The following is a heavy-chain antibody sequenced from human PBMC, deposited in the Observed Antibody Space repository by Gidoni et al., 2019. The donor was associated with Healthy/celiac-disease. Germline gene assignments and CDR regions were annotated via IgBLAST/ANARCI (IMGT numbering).Heavy chain of an antibody. Sequence: QVQLVESGGGVVQPGRSLRLSCAASGFTFSSYGMHWVRQAPGKGLEWVAVISYDGSNKYYADSVKGRFTISRDNSKNTLYLQMNSLRAEDTAVYYCAKPDRDDYSNFDYWGQGTLVTVSS. D-gene: IGHD4-4*01. V-gene: IGHV3-30*18. J-gene: IGHJ4*02. CDR2: ISYDGSNK. CDR1: GFTFSSYG. CDR3: AKPDRDDYSNFDY.